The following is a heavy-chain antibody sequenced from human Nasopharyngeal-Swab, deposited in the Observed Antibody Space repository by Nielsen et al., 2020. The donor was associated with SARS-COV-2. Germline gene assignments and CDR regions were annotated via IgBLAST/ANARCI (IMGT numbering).Heavy chain of an antibody. CDR3: ARDDYLDY. CDR2: INAGNGNT. CDR1: GYRFTSYA. V-gene: IGHV1-3*01. Sequence: ASVKAACRASGYRFTSYAMHWVRQAPGQRLEGMGWINAGNGNTKYSKKFQGKVTLNMDTSASTAYMELSSLRSEDTAVYYCARDDYLDYWGQGTLVTVSS. J-gene: IGHJ4*02.